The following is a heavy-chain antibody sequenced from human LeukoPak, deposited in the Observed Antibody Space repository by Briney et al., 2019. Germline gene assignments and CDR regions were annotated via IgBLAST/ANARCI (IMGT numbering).Heavy chain of an antibody. J-gene: IGHJ4*02. CDR1: GFTFSSYS. CDR2: ISSSSSYI. Sequence: GGSLRLSCAASGFTFSSYSMNWVRQAPGKGLEWVSSISSSSSYIYYADSVKGRFTISRDNAKNSLYLQMNSLRAEDTAVYYCATTPEKDRTSNHYDFWSGYYFGEDYWGQGTLVTVSS. D-gene: IGHD3-3*01. V-gene: IGHV3-21*04. CDR3: ATTPEKDRTSNHYDFWSGYYFGEDY.